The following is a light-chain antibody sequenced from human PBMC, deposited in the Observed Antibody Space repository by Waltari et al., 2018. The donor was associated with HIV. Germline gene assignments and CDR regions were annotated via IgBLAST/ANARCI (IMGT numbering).Light chain of an antibody. Sequence: VMTQSPDILSVSPGERPTLSCRASQSVGGDVAWYQQKPGQAPRLLIYGATSRATGIPARFSASGSGTEFILTISSLQSEDFAVYFCQQYNHWPLTFGGGTKVEIK. CDR3: QQYNHWPLT. J-gene: IGKJ4*01. V-gene: IGKV3-15*01. CDR1: QSVGGD. CDR2: GAT.